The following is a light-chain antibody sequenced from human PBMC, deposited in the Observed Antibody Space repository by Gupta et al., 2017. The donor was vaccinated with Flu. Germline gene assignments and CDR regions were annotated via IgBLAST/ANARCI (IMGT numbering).Light chain of an antibody. J-gene: IGKJ3*01. Sequence: EIVLTQSPGTLSLSPGERATLSCRASQSVSSSYLAWYQQKPGQAPRLIIYGASSRATGIPDRFSGSGSVTDFTLTISRLGPEDFAVYYCHQDGRNFTFGHGTKVDIK. V-gene: IGKV3-20*01. CDR2: GAS. CDR1: QSVSSSY. CDR3: HQDGRNFT.